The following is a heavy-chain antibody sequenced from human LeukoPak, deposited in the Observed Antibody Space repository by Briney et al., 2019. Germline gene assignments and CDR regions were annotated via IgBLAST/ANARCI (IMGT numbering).Heavy chain of an antibody. J-gene: IGHJ4*02. Sequence: SETLPLTCTVSGGSISSSGYYWVWVRQSPGKGLQWIGSINYSGRTYYNSSLKSRVTIFVDTSKNQFSLKVTPVTAADTTIYYCARLATDMGNYFDYWGQGTLVTVSS. CDR3: ARLATDMGNYFDY. CDR2: INYSGRT. D-gene: IGHD5-18*01. CDR1: GGSISSSGYY. V-gene: IGHV4-39*01.